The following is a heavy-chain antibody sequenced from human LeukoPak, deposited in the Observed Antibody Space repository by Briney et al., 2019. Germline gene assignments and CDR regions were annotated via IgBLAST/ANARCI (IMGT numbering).Heavy chain of an antibody. CDR3: AKDLDGVGRKAFDI. D-gene: IGHD2-8*01. CDR2: IGGSGSST. CDR1: GFTFNSYA. V-gene: IGHV3-23*01. Sequence: GGSLRLSCEASGFTFNSYAMSWVRQAPGKGLEWVSGIGGSGSSTYYADSVKGRFTISRDNSKNTLYLQMNSLRVEDTALYYCAKDLDGVGRKAFDIWGQGTMVTVSS. J-gene: IGHJ3*02.